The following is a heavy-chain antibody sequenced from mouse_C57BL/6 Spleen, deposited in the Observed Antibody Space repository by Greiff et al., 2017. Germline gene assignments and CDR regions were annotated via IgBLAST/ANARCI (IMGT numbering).Heavy chain of an antibody. D-gene: IGHD2-5*01. J-gene: IGHJ3*01. CDR3: ARPISNLAWFAY. V-gene: IGHV5-17*01. Sequence: EVQRVESGGGLVKPGGSLKLSCAASGFTFSDYGMHWVRQAPEKGLEWVAYISSGSSTIYYADTVKGRFTISRDNAKNTLFLQMTSLRSEDTAMYYCARPISNLAWFAYWGQGTLVTVSA. CDR2: ISSGSSTI. CDR1: GFTFSDYG.